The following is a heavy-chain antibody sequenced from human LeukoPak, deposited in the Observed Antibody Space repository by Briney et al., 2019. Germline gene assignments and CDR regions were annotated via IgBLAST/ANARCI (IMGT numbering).Heavy chain of an antibody. CDR2: IYYSGNT. V-gene: IGHV4-39*01. J-gene: IGHJ6*03. Sequence: SETLSLTCTVSGVSISSSNSYWGWIRQPPGKGLEWIGSIYYSGNTYYNASLKSQVSISIDTSKNQFSLKLTSVTAADTAVYYCARGLFVEMATTIGGYYYYYMDVWGKGTTVTVSS. CDR3: ARGLFVEMATTIGGYYYYYMDV. D-gene: IGHD5-24*01. CDR1: GVSISSSNSY.